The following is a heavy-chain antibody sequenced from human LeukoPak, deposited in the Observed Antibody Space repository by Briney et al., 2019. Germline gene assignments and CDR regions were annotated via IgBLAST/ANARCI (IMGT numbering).Heavy chain of an antibody. J-gene: IGHJ6*02. CDR1: GLAFSSYG. CDR2: IWYDGSHK. Sequence: GKSLRLSCAADGLAFSSYGMHWVRQAPGEGMEWVALIWYDGSHKYYADSVEGRFTISRDRSKNTLYLEVGSLRAEDASVYFCARERTLYVSGSGYGMDVWGQGTTVTVSS. D-gene: IGHD3-10*01. V-gene: IGHV3-33*01. CDR3: ARERTLYVSGSGYGMDV.